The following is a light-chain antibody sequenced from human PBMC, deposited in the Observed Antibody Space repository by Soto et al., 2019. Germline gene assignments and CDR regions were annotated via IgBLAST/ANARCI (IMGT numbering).Light chain of an antibody. V-gene: IGKV3-20*01. CDR1: QSVTSNF. CDR3: QQYGSSYA. Sequence: NVLTQSPDTLALSPGERDTLSCRASQSVTSNFLAWYQQKPGQAPRLLIFGISSRSTGIADRFSGSGSGTDITLTIAILEPEDFAVYSCQQYGSSYAFGQGTKLEIK. J-gene: IGKJ2*01. CDR2: GIS.